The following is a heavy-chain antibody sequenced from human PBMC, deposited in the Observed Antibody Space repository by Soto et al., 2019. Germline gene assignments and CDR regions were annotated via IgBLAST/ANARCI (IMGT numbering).Heavy chain of an antibody. CDR2: ISGDRAYI. D-gene: IGHD2-21*02. Sequence: PGGSLRLSCVASGFTFSAYSMNWVRQAPGKGLEWLSYISGDRAYIYYADSVRGRFTISRDNAENSLYLQMDNLRDEDTALYYCARQVYTVVTTMDFWGQGTLVTVSS. CDR1: GFTFSAYS. J-gene: IGHJ4*02. CDR3: ARQVYTVVTTMDF. V-gene: IGHV3-48*02.